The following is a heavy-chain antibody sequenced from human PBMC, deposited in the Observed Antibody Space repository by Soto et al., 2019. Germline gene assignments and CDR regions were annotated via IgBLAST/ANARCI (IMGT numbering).Heavy chain of an antibody. CDR2: IYHSGST. CDR1: ITNIYY. V-gene: IGHV4-38-2*01. CDR3: ASPSSAYCGDTSCYVATFHY. Sequence: SETLSLTCAVSITNIYYFGWIRQPPGKGLEWIGSIYHSGSTYYNPSLKSRVTISVETSRNQFSLKLRSVTAADTAVYFCASPSSAYCGDTSCYVATFHYWGQGIMVTVSS. J-gene: IGHJ4*02. D-gene: IGHD2-2*01.